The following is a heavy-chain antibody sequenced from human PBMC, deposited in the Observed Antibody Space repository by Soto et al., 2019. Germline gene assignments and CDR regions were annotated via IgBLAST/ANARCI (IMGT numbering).Heavy chain of an antibody. D-gene: IGHD1-26*01. CDR1: GYTFTSYW. V-gene: IGHV5-51*01. Sequence: GESLKISCKASGYTFTSYWIGWVREMPGKGLEWKGVIYPGDSTTRYSPSFRGQVTISADESITTAYLQWSSLEASDTATYYCARRRGSYFDYWAQGTLVTVS. CDR2: IYPGDSTT. CDR3: ARRRGSYFDY. J-gene: IGHJ4*02.